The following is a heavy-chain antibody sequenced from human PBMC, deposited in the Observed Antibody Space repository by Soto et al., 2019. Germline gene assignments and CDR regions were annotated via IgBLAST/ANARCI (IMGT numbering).Heavy chain of an antibody. V-gene: IGHV4-31*03. CDR3: ARDPAPYSGYDYYYYGMDV. Sequence: PXETLSLTCTVSGCSISSGGYYWSWIRQHPGKGLEWIGYIYYSGSTYYNPSLKSRVTISVDTSKNQFSLKLSSVTAADTAVYYCARDPAPYSGYDYYYYGMDVWGQGTTVTVSS. D-gene: IGHD5-12*01. J-gene: IGHJ6*02. CDR2: IYYSGST. CDR1: GCSISSGGYY.